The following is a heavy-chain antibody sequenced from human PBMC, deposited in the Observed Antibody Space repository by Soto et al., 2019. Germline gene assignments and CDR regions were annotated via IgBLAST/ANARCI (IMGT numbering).Heavy chain of an antibody. CDR3: AKESGMSWYNWFDP. D-gene: IGHD6-13*01. CDR1: GGNFSSYG. J-gene: IGHJ5*02. CDR2: IVPLFGTT. V-gene: IGHV1-69*01. Sequence: QVQLVQSGAEVKKPGSSVKVSCKASGGNFSSYGISWVRQAPGQGLEWMGGIVPLFGTTNYAHKFRGRVTITADESTSTDYMEVSSLRSEDTAVYYCAKESGMSWYNWFDPWGQGTLVTVST.